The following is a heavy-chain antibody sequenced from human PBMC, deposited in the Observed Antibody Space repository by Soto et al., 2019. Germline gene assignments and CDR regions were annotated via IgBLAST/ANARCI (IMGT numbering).Heavy chain of an antibody. J-gene: IGHJ4*02. CDR3: ARDGDGYNY. CDR2: IYSSGST. Sequence: QVQLQESGPGLVKPSETLSLTCTVSGGSVSSGSYYWSWIRQPPGKGLEWIGYIYSSGSTSYNPSPESRVTISVDTSKNQFSLKLSSVTAADTAVYYCARDGDGYNYWGQGTLVTVSS. CDR1: GGSVSSGSYY. D-gene: IGHD5-12*01. V-gene: IGHV4-61*01.